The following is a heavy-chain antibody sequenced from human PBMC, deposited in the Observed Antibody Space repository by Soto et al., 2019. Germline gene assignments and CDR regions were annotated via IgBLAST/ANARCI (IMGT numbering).Heavy chain of an antibody. CDR1: GGSISSGGYY. CDR2: IYYSGST. D-gene: IGHD3-10*01. CDR3: ARVSGSGSYPQYYYYMDV. V-gene: IGHV4-31*03. J-gene: IGHJ6*03. Sequence: SETLSLTCTVSGGSISSGGYYWSWIRQHPGKGLEWIGYIYYSGSTYYNPSLKSRVTISVDTSKNQFSLKLSSVTAADTAVYYCARVSGSGSYPQYYYYMDVWGKGTTVTVSS.